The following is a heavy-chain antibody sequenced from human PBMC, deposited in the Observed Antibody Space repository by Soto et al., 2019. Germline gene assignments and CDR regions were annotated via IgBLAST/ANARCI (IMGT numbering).Heavy chain of an antibody. CDR3: AREGKTTSDY. Sequence: EVQLVESGGGLLQPGGSLRLSCVASGFTFSSYWMSWVRQAPGKGLEWVANIKQDGTEKYHVDSVKGRFTISRDNAKNSVYLQMNSLRAEDTAVYYCAREGKTTSDYWGQGTLVTVS. CDR2: IKQDGTEK. CDR1: GFTFSSYW. J-gene: IGHJ4*02. D-gene: IGHD4-17*01. V-gene: IGHV3-7*01.